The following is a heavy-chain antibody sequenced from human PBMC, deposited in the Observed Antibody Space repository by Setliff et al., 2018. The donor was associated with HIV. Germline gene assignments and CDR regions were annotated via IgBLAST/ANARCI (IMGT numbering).Heavy chain of an antibody. CDR3: ARDRYSGSSTDY. CDR1: GFTFSNYA. CDR2: ISDSGGST. Sequence: GGSLRLSCAASGFTFSNYAMTWVRQAPGEGLEWVSSISDSGGSTFHADSVKGRFTISRDNSKNTLYLQMNSLRAEDTAVYYCARDRYSGSSTDYWGQGTLVTVSS. V-gene: IGHV3-23*01. J-gene: IGHJ4*02. D-gene: IGHD1-26*01.